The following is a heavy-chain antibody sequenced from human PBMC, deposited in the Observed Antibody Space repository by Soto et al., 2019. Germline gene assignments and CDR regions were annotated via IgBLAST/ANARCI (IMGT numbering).Heavy chain of an antibody. CDR3: AKWGLGLAVDHYYYYYYGMDV. V-gene: IGHV3-23*01. J-gene: IGHJ6*02. Sequence: GGSLRLSCAASGFTFSSYAMSWVRQAPGKGLEWVSAISGSGGSTYYADSVKGRFTISRDNSKNTLYLQMNSLRAEDTAAYYCAKWGLGLAVDHYYYYYYGMDVWGQGTTVTSP. D-gene: IGHD3-16*01. CDR2: ISGSGGST. CDR1: GFTFSSYA.